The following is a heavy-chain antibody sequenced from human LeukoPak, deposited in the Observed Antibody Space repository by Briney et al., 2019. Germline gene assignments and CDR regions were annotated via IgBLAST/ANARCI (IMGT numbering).Heavy chain of an antibody. CDR1: GFSFDDHA. V-gene: IGHV3-9*01. J-gene: IGHJ4*02. D-gene: IGHD3/OR15-3a*01. CDR2: ISWNSVRK. CDR3: ARDMTGGFGPRDY. Sequence: PGGSLRLSCLVSGFSFDDHAMHWVRRAPGKGLEWVAGISWNSVRKVYGDSVKGRFAISRDNAQKSVYLQMDNLGTEDSGFYFCARDMTGGFGPRDYWGQGTLVTVSS.